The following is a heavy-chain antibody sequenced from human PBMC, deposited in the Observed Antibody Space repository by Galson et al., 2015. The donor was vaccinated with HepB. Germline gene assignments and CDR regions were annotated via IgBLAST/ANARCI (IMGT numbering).Heavy chain of an antibody. Sequence: CAISGDSVSSDSATWNWIRQSPSRGLEWLGRTYYGSKWHNDYALSVKSRISINADTSKNQISLQLNSVSPEDTAVYSCTRGRDFTFGYDAFAVWGQGTMLTVSS. J-gene: IGHJ3*01. CDR3: TRGRDFTFGYDAFAV. CDR1: GDSVSSDSAT. CDR2: TYYGSKWHN. D-gene: IGHD3-16*01. V-gene: IGHV6-1*01.